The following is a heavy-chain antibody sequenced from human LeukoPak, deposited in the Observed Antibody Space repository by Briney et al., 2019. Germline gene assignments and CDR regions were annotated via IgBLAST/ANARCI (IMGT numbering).Heavy chain of an antibody. Sequence: SETLSLTCAVYGGSFSGYYWSWIRQPPGKGLEWIGEINHSGSTNYNPSLKSRVTMSIDTSKKQFSLKLRTATAADTAVYYCVRIEDVTRGYNHAYYFDYWGQGTLVTVSS. V-gene: IGHV4-34*01. CDR2: INHSGST. CDR1: GGSFSGYY. CDR3: VRIEDVTRGYNHAYYFDY. J-gene: IGHJ4*02. D-gene: IGHD5-18*01.